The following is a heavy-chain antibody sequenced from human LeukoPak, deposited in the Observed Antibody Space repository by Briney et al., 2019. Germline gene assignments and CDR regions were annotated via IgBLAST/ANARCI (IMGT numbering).Heavy chain of an antibody. Sequence: GASVKVSCKASGYTFTAYYMHWMRQAPGQGFEWMGWINTSSGGTNYAEKFQGRVTMTRDTSISTAYMELSRLRSDDTAVYYCARATKEIITNDYWGQGTLVTASS. CDR3: ARATKEIITNDY. D-gene: IGHD3-10*01. V-gene: IGHV1-2*02. J-gene: IGHJ4*02. CDR2: INTSSGGT. CDR1: GYTFTAYY.